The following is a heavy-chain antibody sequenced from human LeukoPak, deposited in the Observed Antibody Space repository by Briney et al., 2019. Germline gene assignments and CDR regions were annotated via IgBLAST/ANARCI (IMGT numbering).Heavy chain of an antibody. V-gene: IGHV1-69*04. J-gene: IGHJ3*02. CDR2: IIPVLGVS. CDR1: GGTFSEDV. Sequence: SVKVSCKASGGTFSEDVITWVRQAPGQRPEWMGRIIPVLGVSNFAQKFRGRITITADKSTSTGHMELSRMEFGDTAIYYCTREGVYAPDPSSYHRAPFDIWGQGTVVIVSS. CDR3: TREGVYAPDPSSYHRAPFDI. D-gene: IGHD3-16*02.